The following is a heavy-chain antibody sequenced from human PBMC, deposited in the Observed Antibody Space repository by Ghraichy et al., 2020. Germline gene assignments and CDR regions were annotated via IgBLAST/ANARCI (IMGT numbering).Heavy chain of an antibody. D-gene: IGHD3-22*01. V-gene: IGHV3-53*01. J-gene: IGHJ5*02. Sequence: GGSLRLSCAASGFTVSKNYMSWVRQAPGKGLEWVSLIYVGGSTYYADSVKGRFTISRDNSKNTLYLQMDSLRGEDTAVYYCARGPYFYDNSDASWGQGTLVTVSS. CDR2: IYVGGST. CDR3: ARGPYFYDNSDAS. CDR1: GFTVSKNY.